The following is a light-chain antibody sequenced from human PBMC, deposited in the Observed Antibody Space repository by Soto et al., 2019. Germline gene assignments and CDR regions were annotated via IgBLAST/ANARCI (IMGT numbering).Light chain of an antibody. CDR2: EVS. J-gene: IGLJ1*01. CDR1: SSDVGGYNY. V-gene: IGLV2-8*01. Sequence: QSVLTQPPSASGSPGQSVTISCTGTSSDVGGYNYVSWYQQHPGKAPKLIIYEVSKRPSGVPDRFSGSKSGNTASLTVSGLQAEDEADYYCSSCAFSNNFVYVFGTGTKLTVL. CDR3: SSCAFSNNFVYV.